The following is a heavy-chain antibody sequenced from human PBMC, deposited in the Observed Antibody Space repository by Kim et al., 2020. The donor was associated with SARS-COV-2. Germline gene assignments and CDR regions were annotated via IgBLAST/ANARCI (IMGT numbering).Heavy chain of an antibody. CDR2: IYYSGST. CDR1: GGSISSYY. Sequence: SETLSLTCTVSGGSISSYYWSWIRQPPGKGLEWIGYIYYSGSTNYNPSLKSRVTISVDTSKNQFSLKLSSVTAADTAVYYCARVNFLDTARVGYGYYYYGMDVWGQGTTVTVSS. J-gene: IGHJ6*02. D-gene: IGHD5-18*01. CDR3: ARVNFLDTARVGYGYYYYGMDV. V-gene: IGHV4-59*13.